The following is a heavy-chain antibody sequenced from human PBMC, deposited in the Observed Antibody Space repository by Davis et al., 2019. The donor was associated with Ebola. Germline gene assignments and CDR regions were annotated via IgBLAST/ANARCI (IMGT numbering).Heavy chain of an antibody. J-gene: IGHJ4*02. D-gene: IGHD2-15*01. CDR3: AKVPLGCGSCYWLDY. V-gene: IGHV3-30*02. CDR2: IRYDGSNK. CDR1: GFTFSSYG. Sequence: PGGSLRLSCAASGFTFSSYGMHWVRQAPGKGLEWVAFIRYDGSNKYYADSVKGRFTISRDNSKNTLYLQMNSLRAEDTAVYYCAKVPLGCGSCYWLDYWGQGTLVTVSS.